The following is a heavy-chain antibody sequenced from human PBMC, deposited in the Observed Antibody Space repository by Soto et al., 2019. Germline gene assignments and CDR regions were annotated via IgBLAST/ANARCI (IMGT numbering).Heavy chain of an antibody. V-gene: IGHV3-23*01. CDR2: IGGGGADT. CDR3: AKDSVPYNGKLGCFDS. J-gene: IGHJ5*01. D-gene: IGHD2-8*01. Sequence: DVQLLESGGGLVQPGGSLTLSCAASRFTFSDFAMSWVRQAPGKGLEWVSAIGGGGADTYYADSVKGRFTISRDNSKNKLYLQKNSRRDEDKAVYYCAKDSVPYNGKLGCFDSWGQGTMVTVSS. CDR1: RFTFSDFA.